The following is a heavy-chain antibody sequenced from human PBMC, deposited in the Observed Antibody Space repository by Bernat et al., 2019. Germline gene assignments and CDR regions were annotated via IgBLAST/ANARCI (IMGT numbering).Heavy chain of an antibody. J-gene: IGHJ4*02. CDR1: GFPFRDSS. Sequence: EVQLVESGGGLVQPGGSLKLSCAASGFPFRDSSIHWVRQASGKGLEWVGRIRSKAYSSATTYAASVKDRFTISRDDSKNTAYLQMNSLKTDDTAAYYCSRRHCSGGSCYSDYWGQGTLVTVSS. V-gene: IGHV3-73*01. CDR2: IRSKAYSSAT. D-gene: IGHD2-15*01. CDR3: SRRHCSGGSCYSDY.